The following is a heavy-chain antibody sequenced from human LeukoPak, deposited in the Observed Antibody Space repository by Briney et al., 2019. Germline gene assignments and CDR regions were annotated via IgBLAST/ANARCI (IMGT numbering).Heavy chain of an antibody. D-gene: IGHD5-18*01. Sequence: PSETLSLTCTVSGGSISSYYWNWIRQPPGKGLEWIGYIYYSGSTNYNPSLKSRVTISVDTSKNQFSLRLSSVTAEDTAVYYCARVLVDTAMVNYFDYWGQGTLVTVSS. J-gene: IGHJ4*02. CDR3: ARVLVDTAMVNYFDY. CDR1: GGSISSYY. CDR2: IYYSGST. V-gene: IGHV4-59*01.